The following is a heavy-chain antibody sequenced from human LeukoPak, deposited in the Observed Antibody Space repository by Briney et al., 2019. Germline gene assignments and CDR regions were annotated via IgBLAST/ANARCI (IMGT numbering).Heavy chain of an antibody. D-gene: IGHD2-2*01. CDR1: GFTFSSFA. Sequence: GGSLRLSCAASGFTFSSFAMSWVRQAPGKGLEWVSAISGSGDSTYYADSVKGRFTISRDNSKNTLSLQMNSLRAEDSAIYYCAKDQGYCSSTSCFFDSWGQGTLVTVSS. CDR3: AKDQGYCSSTSCFFDS. CDR2: ISGSGDST. V-gene: IGHV3-23*01. J-gene: IGHJ4*02.